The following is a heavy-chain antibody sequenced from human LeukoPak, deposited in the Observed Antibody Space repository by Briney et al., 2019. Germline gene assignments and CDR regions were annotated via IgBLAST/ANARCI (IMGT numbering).Heavy chain of an antibody. CDR1: GFTFSSYA. J-gene: IGHJ6*03. CDR2: ISGSGGST. D-gene: IGHD6-19*01. Sequence: GGSLRLSCAASGFTFSSYAMSWVRQAPGKGLEWVSAISGSGGSTYYADSVKGRFTISRDNSKNTLYLQMNSLRAEDTAVYYCAKSGIAVAGPYYYYYMDVWGKGTTVTISS. V-gene: IGHV3-23*01. CDR3: AKSGIAVAGPYYYYYMDV.